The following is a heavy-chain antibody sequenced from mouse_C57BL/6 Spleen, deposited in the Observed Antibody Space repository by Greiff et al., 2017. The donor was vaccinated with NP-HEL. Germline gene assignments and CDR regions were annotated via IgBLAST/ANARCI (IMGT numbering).Heavy chain of an antibody. J-gene: IGHJ4*01. CDR1: GFSFNTYA. Sequence: EVHLVESGGGLVQPKGSLKLSCAASGFSFNTYAMNWVRQAPGKGLEWVARIRSKSNNYATYYADSVKDRFTISRDDSESMLYLQMNNLKTEDTAMYYCVRQGDGYDVRDYYAMDYWGQGTSVTVSS. CDR2: IRSKSNNYAT. V-gene: IGHV10-1*01. CDR3: VRQGDGYDVRDYYAMDY. D-gene: IGHD2-2*01.